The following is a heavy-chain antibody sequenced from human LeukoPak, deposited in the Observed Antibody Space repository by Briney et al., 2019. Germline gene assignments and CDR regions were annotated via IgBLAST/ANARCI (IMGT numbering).Heavy chain of an antibody. J-gene: IGHJ4*02. Sequence: ASVKVSCKASGYTFTSYDINWVRQAPGQGLEWMGWINPNSGGTNSAQKFQGRVTMTRDTSISTAYMELSSLTSDDTAVYYCAREGHCSGGYCPVEYWGQGTLVTVSS. CDR2: INPNSGGT. D-gene: IGHD2-15*01. CDR3: AREGHCSGGYCPVEY. CDR1: GYTFTSYD. V-gene: IGHV1-2*02.